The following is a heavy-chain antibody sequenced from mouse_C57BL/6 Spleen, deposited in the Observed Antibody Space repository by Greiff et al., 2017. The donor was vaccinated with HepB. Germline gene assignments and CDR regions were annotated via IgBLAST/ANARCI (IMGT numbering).Heavy chain of an antibody. V-gene: IGHV1-75*01. CDR1: GYTFTDYY. D-gene: IGHD1-1*01. CDR2: IFPGSGST. Sequence: VQLQQSGPELVKPGASVKISCKASGYTFTDYYINWVKQRPGQGLEWIGWIFPGSGSTYYNEKFKGKATLTVDKSSSTAYMLLSSLTSEDSAVYFCARREYYGSSFYAMDYWGQGTSVTVSS. J-gene: IGHJ4*01. CDR3: ARREYYGSSFYAMDY.